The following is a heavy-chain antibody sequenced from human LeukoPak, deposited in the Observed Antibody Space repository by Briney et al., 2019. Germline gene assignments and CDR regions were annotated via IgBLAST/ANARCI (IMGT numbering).Heavy chain of an antibody. V-gene: IGHV3-30*02. CDR2: IRFDGTSE. D-gene: IGHD3-3*01. CDR3: AKTSLSDPSGDYYYMDV. J-gene: IGHJ6*03. Sequence: PGRSLRLSFAASGFTFSSYGMHWVRQAPGKGLEWVAFIRFDGTSEFYADSVKARFTISRDNSQNTVSLQLNNLRIEDTALYYCAKTSLSDPSGDYYYMDVWGKGTTVTVSS. CDR1: GFTFSSYG.